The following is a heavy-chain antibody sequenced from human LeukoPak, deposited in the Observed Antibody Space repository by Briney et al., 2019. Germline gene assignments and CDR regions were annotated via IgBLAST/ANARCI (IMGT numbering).Heavy chain of an antibody. CDR2: IIPIFGTA. J-gene: IGHJ3*02. D-gene: IGHD6-19*01. V-gene: IGHV1-69*13. Sequence: SVKVSCKASGGTFSSYAISWVRQAPGQGLEWMGGIIPIFGTANYAQKFQGRVTITADESTSTAYMELSSLRSEDTAVYYCARGAVAGPAFDIWGQGTMVTVSS. CDR3: ARGAVAGPAFDI. CDR1: GGTFSSYA.